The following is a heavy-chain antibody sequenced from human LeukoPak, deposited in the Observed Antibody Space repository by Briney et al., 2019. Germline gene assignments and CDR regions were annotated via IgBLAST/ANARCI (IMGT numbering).Heavy chain of an antibody. CDR3: ARGAEYSSSSDY. CDR1: GGSISSSSYY. Sequence: SETLSLTCTVSGGSISSSSYYWGWIRQPPGKGLEWIGSIYYSGSTYYNPSLKSRVTISVDTSKNQFSLKLSSVTAADTAVSYCARGAEYSSSSDYWGQGTLVTVSS. J-gene: IGHJ4*02. CDR2: IYYSGST. V-gene: IGHV4-39*01. D-gene: IGHD6-6*01.